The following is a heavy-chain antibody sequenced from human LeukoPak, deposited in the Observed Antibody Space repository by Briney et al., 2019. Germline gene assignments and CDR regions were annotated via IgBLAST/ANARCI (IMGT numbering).Heavy chain of an antibody. CDR2: MSSDNGKT. CDR1: GHSINTFG. V-gene: IGHV1-18*01. J-gene: IGHJ6*03. Sequence: ASVTVSCKTSGHSINTFGITWVRQAPGQGLEGIGWMSSDNGKTNYADKFQGRVTITRDTSRTTAYMELRSLRSDDTAVYFCANVAKGRYFFYYMDVWGAGTTVTVSS. CDR3: ANVAKGRYFFYYMDV. D-gene: IGHD5-12*01.